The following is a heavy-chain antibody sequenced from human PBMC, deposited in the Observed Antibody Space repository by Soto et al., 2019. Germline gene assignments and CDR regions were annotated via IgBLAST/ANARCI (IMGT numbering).Heavy chain of an antibody. Sequence: GGSLRLSCAASGFTFSSYSMNWVRQAPGKGLEWVSSISSSSSYIYYADSVKGRFTISRDNAKNSLYLQMNSLRAEDTAVYYCARQFFSQYSSTGAFDIWGQGTMVTVSS. D-gene: IGHD6-13*01. CDR3: ARQFFSQYSSTGAFDI. CDR1: GFTFSSYS. CDR2: ISSSSSYI. V-gene: IGHV3-21*01. J-gene: IGHJ3*02.